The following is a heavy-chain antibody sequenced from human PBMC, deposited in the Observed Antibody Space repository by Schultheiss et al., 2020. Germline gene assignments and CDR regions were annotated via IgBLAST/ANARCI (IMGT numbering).Heavy chain of an antibody. Sequence: GGSLRLSCAASGFTFSSYSMNWVRQAPGKGLEWVSDISSSSSTIYYADSVKGRFTISRDNSKNTLYLQMNSLRAEDTAIYYCARERPGGVSAFEVWGQGTKVTVSS. CDR3: ARERPGGVSAFEV. CDR1: GFTFSSYS. CDR2: ISSSSSTI. D-gene: IGHD2-8*01. V-gene: IGHV3-48*01. J-gene: IGHJ3*01.